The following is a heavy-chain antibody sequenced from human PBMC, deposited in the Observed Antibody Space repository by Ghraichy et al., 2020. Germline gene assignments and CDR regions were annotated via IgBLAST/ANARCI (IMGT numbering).Heavy chain of an antibody. CDR1: GGSFSGYY. CDR2: INHSGST. Sequence: SQTLSLTCAVYGGSFSGYYWSWIRQPPGKGLEWIGEINHSGSTNYNPSLKSRVTISVDTSKNQFSLKLSSVTAADTAVYYCARAARGILGHYYYYYMDVWGKGTTVTVSS. CDR3: ARAARGILGHYYYYYMDV. V-gene: IGHV4-34*01. J-gene: IGHJ6*03. D-gene: IGHD3-16*01.